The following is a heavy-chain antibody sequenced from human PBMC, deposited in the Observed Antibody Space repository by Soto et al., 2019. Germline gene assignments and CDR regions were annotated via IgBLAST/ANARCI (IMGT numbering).Heavy chain of an antibody. CDR2: ISSHNGHT. Sequence: QVQLVQSGAEVKKPGASVKVSCKTSGYNFTTYGVSWVRQAPGQGLEWMGWISSHNGHTNYAQTFQGRVTMTTDTSTTTAYMELRSLRSDDTAVYYCARYQPYSTGYYYFDHWGQGTLAIVTS. J-gene: IGHJ4*02. CDR3: ARYQPYSTGYYYFDH. CDR1: GYNFTTYG. D-gene: IGHD6-19*01. V-gene: IGHV1-18*01.